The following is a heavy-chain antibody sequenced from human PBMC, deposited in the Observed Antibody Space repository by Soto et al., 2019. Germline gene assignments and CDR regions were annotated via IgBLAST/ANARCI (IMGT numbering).Heavy chain of an antibody. J-gene: IGHJ4*02. CDR3: ARDPPRRYSYGQGLDY. V-gene: IGHV1-18*04. Sequence: HVQLVQSGAEVKKPGASVKVACKASGYTFTSYGISWVRQAPGQGLEWMEWISTYNGNTNYSQKLQGRVTRTTDTSTSTAYMEVRSLRSDHTAVYYCARDPPRRYSYGQGLDYWGQGTLVTVSS. CDR2: ISTYNGNT. D-gene: IGHD5-18*01. CDR1: GYTFTSYG.